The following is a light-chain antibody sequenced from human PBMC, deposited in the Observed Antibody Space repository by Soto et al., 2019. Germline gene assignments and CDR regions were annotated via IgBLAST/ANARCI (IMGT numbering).Light chain of an antibody. J-gene: IGKJ1*01. CDR3: QQYNNWPST. CDR1: QGVSSN. V-gene: IGKV3-15*01. Sequence: DIVMTQSPAPLSVSPGERATLSCTASQGVSSNLAWYQQKPGQAPRLLIYGASTRATGIPARFSGSGSGTECTLTISSLQSEDFAVYYCQQYNNWPSTFGQGTKVDIK. CDR2: GAS.